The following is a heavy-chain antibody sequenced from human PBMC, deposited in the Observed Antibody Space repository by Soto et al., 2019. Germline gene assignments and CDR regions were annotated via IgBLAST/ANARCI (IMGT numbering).Heavy chain of an antibody. V-gene: IGHV4-59*12. CDR3: ARVERGTATTVVDAFDI. J-gene: IGHJ3*02. D-gene: IGHD1-1*01. Sequence: SETLSLTCTVSGGSISGYYWIWIRQPPGKGLEWIGYIADIGSTNYNPSLNSRVTISVDTSKNQFSLKMSSVTAADTALYYCARVERGTATTVVDAFDIWGPGTMVTVSS. CDR1: GGSISGYY. CDR2: IADIGST.